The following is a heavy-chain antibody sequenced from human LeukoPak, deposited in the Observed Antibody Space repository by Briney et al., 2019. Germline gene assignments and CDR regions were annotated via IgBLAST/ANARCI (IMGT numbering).Heavy chain of an antibody. D-gene: IGHD2-2*01. J-gene: IGHJ3*02. V-gene: IGHV1-45*02. Sequence: SVKVSCKASGYTFTYRYLHWVRQAPGQALEWMGWITPFNGNTSYAQKFQDRVTITRDRSMSTAYMELSSLRSEDTAMYYCARWDGTSHAFDIWGQGTMVTVSS. CDR1: GYTFTYRY. CDR2: ITPFNGNT. CDR3: ARWDGTSHAFDI.